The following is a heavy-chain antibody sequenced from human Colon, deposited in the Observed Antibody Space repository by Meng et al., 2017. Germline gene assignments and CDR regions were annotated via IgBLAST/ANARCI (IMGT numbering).Heavy chain of an antibody. CDR1: GFTFSSYE. D-gene: IGHD2-21*01. V-gene: IGHV3-48*03. CDR2: ISSSASTI. Sequence: GESLKISCAASGFTFSSYEMNWVRQAPGKGLEWVSFISSSASTISYANFVKGRFTISRDNAKNSLYLHMNNLRAEDTAVYFCARAYSGIFDSWGQGTLVTVSS. CDR3: ARAYSGIFDS. J-gene: IGHJ4*02.